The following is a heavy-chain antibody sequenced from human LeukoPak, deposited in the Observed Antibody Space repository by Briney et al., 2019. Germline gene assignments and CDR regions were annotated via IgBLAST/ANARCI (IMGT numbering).Heavy chain of an antibody. CDR2: IYYTGST. CDR1: GGSISNNY. CDR3: AKARDSNIWYPLDY. V-gene: IGHV4-59*01. D-gene: IGHD6-13*01. Sequence: PSETLSLTCTVSGGSISNNYWNWIRLPPGKGLEWIGYIYYTGSTHYNPSLKSRVTISLDTSKSQFSLKLTSVTAADTAVYYCAKARDSNIWYPLDYWGQGTLVAVSS. J-gene: IGHJ4*02.